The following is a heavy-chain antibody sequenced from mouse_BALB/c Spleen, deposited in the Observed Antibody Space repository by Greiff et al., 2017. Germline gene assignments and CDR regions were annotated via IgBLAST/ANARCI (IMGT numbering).Heavy chain of an antibody. Sequence: VQLKESGAELVKPGASVKLSCTASGFNIKDTYMHWVKQRPEQGLEWIGRIDPANGNTKYDPKFQGKATITADTSSNTAYLQLSSLTSEDTAVYYCARDTTVVFDYWGQGTTLTVSS. D-gene: IGHD1-1*01. J-gene: IGHJ2*01. V-gene: IGHV14-3*02. CDR2: IDPANGNT. CDR3: ARDTTVVFDY. CDR1: GFNIKDTY.